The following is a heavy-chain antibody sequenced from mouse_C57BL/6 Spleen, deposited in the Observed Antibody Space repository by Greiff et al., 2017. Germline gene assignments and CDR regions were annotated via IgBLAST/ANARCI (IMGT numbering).Heavy chain of an antibody. D-gene: IGHD2-5*01. CDR1: GYTFTSYW. V-gene: IGHV1-53*01. CDR2: INPYNGGT. J-gene: IGHJ4*01. CDR3: ARSGYSNPYYAMDD. Sequence: VQLQQPGAELVMPGASVKLSCKASGYTFTSYWMHWVKQRPGQGLEWIGVINPYNGGTSYNQKFKGKATLTVDKSSSTAYMELNSLTSEDSAVYYCARSGYSNPYYAMDDWGQGTSVTVSS.